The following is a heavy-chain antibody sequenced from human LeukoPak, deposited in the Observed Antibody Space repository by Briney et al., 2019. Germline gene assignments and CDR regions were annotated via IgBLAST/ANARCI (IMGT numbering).Heavy chain of an antibody. J-gene: IGHJ4*02. CDR1: GFTFSSYA. D-gene: IGHD6-13*01. Sequence: SGGSLRLSCAASGFTFSSYAMSWVRQAPGKGLQWVSAISGGGSNTYYADSVRGRFTISRDNSKNTLCLQKSSLRDEDTAVYYSAKQGYSSSWLYFDYWGPGTLVTVSS. CDR3: AKQGYSSSWLYFDY. CDR2: ISGGGSNT. V-gene: IGHV3-23*01.